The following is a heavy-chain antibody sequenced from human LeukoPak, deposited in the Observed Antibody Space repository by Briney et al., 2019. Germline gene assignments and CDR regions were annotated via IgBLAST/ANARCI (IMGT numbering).Heavy chain of an antibody. V-gene: IGHV4-4*07. CDR2: IYISGST. J-gene: IGHJ4*02. Sequence: KPSETLSLTCTVSGGSISSYYWSWTRQPAGKGLEWIGRIYISGSTDYNPSLKSRVTMSVDTSKNQFSLKLSSVTAADTAVYYCARLGPYSGSWYYFDYRGQGTLVTVSS. CDR3: ARLGPYSGSWYYFDY. D-gene: IGHD6-13*01. CDR1: GGSISSYY.